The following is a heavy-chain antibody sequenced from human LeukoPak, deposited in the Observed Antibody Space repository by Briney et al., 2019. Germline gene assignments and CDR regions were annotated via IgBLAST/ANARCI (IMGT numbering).Heavy chain of an antibody. CDR3: VRDSFYTGYDRGFGY. V-gene: IGHV3-64*02. Sequence: PGGSLRLSCTASGFTFGDYVMSWFRQAPGKGLQYVSAISRNGTRTFYADSVKDRFIISRDKSTKTLYLQMASLRLEDMGVYYCVRDSFYTGYDRGFGYWGRGTLVTVSS. J-gene: IGHJ4*02. D-gene: IGHD5-12*01. CDR2: ISRNGTRT. CDR1: GFTFGDYV.